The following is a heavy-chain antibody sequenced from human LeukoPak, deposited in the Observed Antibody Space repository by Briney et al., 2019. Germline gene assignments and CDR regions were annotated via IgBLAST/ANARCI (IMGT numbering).Heavy chain of an antibody. Sequence: AEYLKISRKGSGYSSTSNWLCWVRPVPGKRLKWIGLIYPGDSDPRYSRSFQGQVTISADKSISTAYLQWSSLKASDSAMYYCARCCSCTSCMDVWGQGTTVSVSS. CDR3: ARCCSCTSCMDV. CDR1: GYSSTSNW. CDR2: IYPGDSDP. D-gene: IGHD2-2*01. V-gene: IGHV5-51*01. J-gene: IGHJ6*02.